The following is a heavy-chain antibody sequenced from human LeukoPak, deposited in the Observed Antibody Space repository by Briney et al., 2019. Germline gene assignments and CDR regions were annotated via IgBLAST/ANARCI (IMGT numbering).Heavy chain of an antibody. D-gene: IGHD3-3*01. J-gene: IGHJ6*02. CDR2: TYYRSKWYN. V-gene: IGHV6-1*01. CDR3: ARINDFWSGPTLDV. CDR1: GDSVSSNSAA. Sequence: SQTLSLTCAISGDSVSSNSAAWNWIRQSPSRGLEWLGRTYYRSKWYNDYAVSVKSRITINPDTSKNQFSLKLNSVTAADTAVYYCARINDFWSGPTLDVWGQGTTVTVSS.